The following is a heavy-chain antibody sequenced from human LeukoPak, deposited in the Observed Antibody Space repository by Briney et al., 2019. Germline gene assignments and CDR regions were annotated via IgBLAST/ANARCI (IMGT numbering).Heavy chain of an antibody. CDR2: ISSSGGTT. Sequence: GGSLRLSCETSGFTFKSYEINWVRQAPGKGLEWVSYISSSGGTTYYADSVKGRFTISRDNAKNSLFLHMSSLRAEDTAVYFCASSYFDNSLHAYDIWGQGTMVTVSS. D-gene: IGHD3-22*01. CDR1: GFTFKSYE. V-gene: IGHV3-48*03. J-gene: IGHJ3*02. CDR3: ASSYFDNSLHAYDI.